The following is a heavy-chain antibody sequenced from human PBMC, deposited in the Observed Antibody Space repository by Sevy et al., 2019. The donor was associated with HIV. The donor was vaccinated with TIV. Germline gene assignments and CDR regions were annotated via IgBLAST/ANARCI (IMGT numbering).Heavy chain of an antibody. CDR1: GFTFSSYS. V-gene: IGHV3-21*01. CDR3: ARDAPGARPGYHYMDV. CDR2: ISSSSSYI. J-gene: IGHJ6*03. D-gene: IGHD6-25*01. Sequence: GGSLRLSCAASGFTFSSYSMNWVRQAPGKGLEWVSSISSSSSYIYYANSVKGRFTISRDNAKNSLYLQMNSLRAEDTAVYYCARDAPGARPGYHYMDVWGKGTTVTVSS.